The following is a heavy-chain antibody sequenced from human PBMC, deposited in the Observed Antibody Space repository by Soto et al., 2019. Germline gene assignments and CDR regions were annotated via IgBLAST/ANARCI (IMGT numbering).Heavy chain of an antibody. V-gene: IGHV1-18*01. CDR1: GYTFTSYI. D-gene: IGHD6-19*01. CDR3: ARSWAVAGSYDY. J-gene: IGHJ4*02. Sequence: ASVKVSCKASGYTFTSYIISWVRQAPGQGLEWMGWISAYNGNTNYAQKLQGRVTMTTDTSTSTAYMELRSLRSDDTAVYYRARSWAVAGSYDYWGQGTLVTVSS. CDR2: ISAYNGNT.